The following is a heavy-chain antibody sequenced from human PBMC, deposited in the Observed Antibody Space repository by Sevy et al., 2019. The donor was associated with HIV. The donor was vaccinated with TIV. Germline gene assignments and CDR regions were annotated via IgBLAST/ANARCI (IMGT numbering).Heavy chain of an antibody. CDR1: AFTLNNTW. D-gene: IGHD3-10*01. CDR2: IKSKSDGGTT. Sequence: RGSLRLSCAGSAFTLNNTWMSWVRQAPGKGLEWVGRIKSKSDGGTTDYGAPVRGRFIISRDDLKNTVYLEMNSLKSEDTCVYYCTTDPPGYYYGSGTAPYMDVWGKGTTVTVSS. J-gene: IGHJ6*04. CDR3: TTDPPGYYYGSGTAPYMDV. V-gene: IGHV3-15*05.